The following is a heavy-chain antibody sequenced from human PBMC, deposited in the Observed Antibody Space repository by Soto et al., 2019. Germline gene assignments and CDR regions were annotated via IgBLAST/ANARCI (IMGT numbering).Heavy chain of an antibody. CDR3: ARIHSSSSSDMDV. Sequence: SQTLSLTCAISGDSVSSNSAAWNWIRQSPSRGLEWLGRTYHRSKWYRYYAVSVKSRITINPDTSKNQFSLQLNSVTPEDTAVYYCARIHSSSSSDMDVWGQGTKVTVSS. D-gene: IGHD6-6*01. V-gene: IGHV6-1*01. CDR2: TYHRSKWYR. CDR1: GDSVSSNSAA. J-gene: IGHJ6*02.